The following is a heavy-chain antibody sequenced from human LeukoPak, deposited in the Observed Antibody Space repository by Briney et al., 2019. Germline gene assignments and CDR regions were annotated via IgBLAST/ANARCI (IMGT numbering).Heavy chain of an antibody. CDR1: GGTFSSYA. J-gene: IGHJ6*03. V-gene: IGHV1-69*13. CDR2: IIPIFGTA. D-gene: IGHD3-3*01. Sequence: ASVRVSCKASGGTFSSYAISWVRQAPGQGLEWMGGIIPIFGTANYAQKFQGRVTITADESTSTAYMELSSLRSEDTAVYYCARSIFGVVIFVYYYYYMDVWGKGSTVTVSS. CDR3: ARSIFGVVIFVYYYYYMDV.